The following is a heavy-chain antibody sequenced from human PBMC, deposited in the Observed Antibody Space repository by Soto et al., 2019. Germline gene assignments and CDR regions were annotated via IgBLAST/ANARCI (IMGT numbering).Heavy chain of an antibody. J-gene: IGHJ6*02. V-gene: IGHV3-30*18. Sequence: QVQVVESGGGVVQPGRSLRLSCAASGFTFSSYGMHWVRQAPGKGLEWVAVISYDGSNKYYADSVKGRFTISRDNSKNTLYLQMNSLRAEDTAVYYCAKDGDCSGGSCYDYYYYGMDVWGQGTTVTVSS. CDR2: ISYDGSNK. CDR1: GFTFSSYG. D-gene: IGHD2-15*01. CDR3: AKDGDCSGGSCYDYYYYGMDV.